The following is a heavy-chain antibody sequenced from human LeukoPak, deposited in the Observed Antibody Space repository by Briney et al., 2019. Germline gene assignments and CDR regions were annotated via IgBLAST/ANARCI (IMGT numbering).Heavy chain of an antibody. Sequence: GGSLRLSCAASGFTFSSYGMHWVRQAPGKGLEWVALIWYDGTNKYYADSVKGRFTISRDNSKNTLYLQMNSLRAADTAIYYCAKVQEMDTILPPFHYWGQGTLVTVSS. CDR3: AKVQEMDTILPPFHY. D-gene: IGHD5-24*01. V-gene: IGHV3-33*06. J-gene: IGHJ4*02. CDR2: IWYDGTNK. CDR1: GFTFSSYG.